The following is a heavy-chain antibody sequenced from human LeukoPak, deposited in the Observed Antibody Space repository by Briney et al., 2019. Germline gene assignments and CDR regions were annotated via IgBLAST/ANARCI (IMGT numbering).Heavy chain of an antibody. Sequence: GRSLRLSCSASGFTFSSYAMHWVRQAPGKGLEYVSAISSNGGSTCYADSVKGRFTISRDNSKNTLYLQMSSLRAEDTAVYYCVKGYCSSTSCRFDPWGQGTRVTVSS. CDR2: ISSNGGST. V-gene: IGHV3-64D*06. CDR1: GFTFSSYA. CDR3: VKGYCSSTSCRFDP. J-gene: IGHJ5*02. D-gene: IGHD2-2*01.